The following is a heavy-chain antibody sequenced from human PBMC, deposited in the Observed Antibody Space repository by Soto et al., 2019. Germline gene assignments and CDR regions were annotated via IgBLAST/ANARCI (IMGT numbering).Heavy chain of an antibody. CDR1: GFTFSSYG. D-gene: IGHD6-19*01. V-gene: IGHV3-30*18. CDR2: ISYDGSNK. CDR3: AKDSSGWGRTDY. Sequence: GGSLRLSCAASGFTFSSYGMHWVRQAPGKGLEWVAVISYDGSNKYYADSVKGRFTISRDNSKNTLYLQMNSLRAEDTAVYYCAKDSSGWGRTDYWGQGTLVTVSS. J-gene: IGHJ4*02.